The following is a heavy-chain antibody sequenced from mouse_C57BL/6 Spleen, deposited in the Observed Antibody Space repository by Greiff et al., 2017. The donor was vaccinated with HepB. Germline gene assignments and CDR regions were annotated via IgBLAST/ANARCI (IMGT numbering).Heavy chain of an antibody. CDR1: GYTFTSYW. J-gene: IGHJ2*01. D-gene: IGHD3-3*01. CDR3: ARGTPGDY. Sequence: VKLQQPGAELVRPGSSVKLSCKASGYTFTSYWMHWVKQRPIQGLEWIGNIDPSDSETHYNQKFKDKATLTVDKSSSTAYMQLSSLTSEDSAVYYCARGTPGDYWGQGTTLTVSS. V-gene: IGHV1-52*01. CDR2: IDPSDSET.